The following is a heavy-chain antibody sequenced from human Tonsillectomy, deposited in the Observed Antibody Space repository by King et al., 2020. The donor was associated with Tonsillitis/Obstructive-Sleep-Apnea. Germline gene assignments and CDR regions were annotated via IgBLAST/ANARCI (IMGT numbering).Heavy chain of an antibody. CDR1: GITFSSYA. D-gene: IGHD6-19*01. CDR3: AKEHSSLDAFDI. Sequence: VQLVESGGGVVQPGRSLRLSCAASGITFSSYAMHWVRQAPGKGLEWVADISDDGSNKKYADSVKGRFTISRDNSRNTLYLQMNSLRPEDTAVYYCAKEHSSLDAFDIWGQGTMVTVSS. J-gene: IGHJ3*02. V-gene: IGHV3-30*01. CDR2: ISDDGSNK.